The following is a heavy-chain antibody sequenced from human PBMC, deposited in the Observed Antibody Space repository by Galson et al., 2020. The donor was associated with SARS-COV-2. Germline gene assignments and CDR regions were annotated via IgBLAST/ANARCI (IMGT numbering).Heavy chain of an antibody. CDR1: GFTFSSYA. J-gene: IGHJ4*02. Sequence: GGSLRLSCAASGFTFSSYAMHWVRQAPGKGLEWVAVISYDGSNKYYADSVKGRFTISRDNSKNTLYLQMNSLRAEDTAVYYCASGLLWFGEPIDYWGQGTLVTVSS. CDR2: ISYDGSNK. CDR3: ASGLLWFGEPIDY. D-gene: IGHD3-10*01. V-gene: IGHV3-30*16.